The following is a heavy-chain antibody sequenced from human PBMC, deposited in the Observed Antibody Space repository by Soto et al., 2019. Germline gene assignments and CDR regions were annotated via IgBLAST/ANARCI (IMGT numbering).Heavy chain of an antibody. D-gene: IGHD4-17*01. J-gene: IGHJ3*02. Sequence: GGSLRLSCAASGFTFDDYAMHWVRQAPGKGLEWVSGISWNSGSIGYADSVKGRFTISRDNAKNSLYLQMNSLRAEDTALYYCAKDADYGDYVAFDIWGQGTMVTVSS. CDR3: AKDADYGDYVAFDI. V-gene: IGHV3-9*01. CDR1: GFTFDDYA. CDR2: ISWNSGSI.